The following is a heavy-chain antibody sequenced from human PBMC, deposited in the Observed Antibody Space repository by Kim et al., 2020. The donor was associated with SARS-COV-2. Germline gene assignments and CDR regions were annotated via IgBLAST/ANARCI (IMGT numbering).Heavy chain of an antibody. J-gene: IGHJ4*02. V-gene: IGHV5-51*01. CDR1: GYSFTTYW. Sequence: GESLKISCKGSGYSFTTYWIGWVRQMPGKGLEWMGIVYPGDSDSRYSPSFQGQVTISADRSISTAYLQWSSLKASDNAMYYCARLSGDGYNSWGDNWGQGTLVTVSS. CDR3: ARLSGDGYNSWGDN. D-gene: IGHD5-12*01. CDR2: VYPGDSDS.